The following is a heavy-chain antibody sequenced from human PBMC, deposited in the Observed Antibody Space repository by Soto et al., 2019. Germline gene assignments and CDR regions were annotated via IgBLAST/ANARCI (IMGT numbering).Heavy chain of an antibody. CDR3: DSVGYSSNLPHLFSVSALRVHGSPDL. D-gene: IGHD6-13*01. J-gene: IGHJ2*01. Sequence: KGLEWGSIIYSDGSTYYADSVKGRFTISRHNSENTLYLKMNSLRAEDTAVYYCDSVGYSSNLPHLFSVSALRVHGSPDL. CDR2: IYSDGST. V-gene: IGHV3-53*04.